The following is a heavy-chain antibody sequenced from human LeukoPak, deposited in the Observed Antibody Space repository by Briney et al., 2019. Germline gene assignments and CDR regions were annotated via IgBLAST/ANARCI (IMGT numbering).Heavy chain of an antibody. CDR2: IYYSGST. D-gene: IGHD1-26*01. Sequence: PSETLSLTCTVSGGSISSSSYYWGWIRQPPGKGLEWIGSIYYSGSTYYNPSLKSRVTISVDTSKNQFSLKLSSVTAADTAAYYCARLGAPYYYYYMDVWGKGTTVTVSS. CDR3: ARLGAPYYYYYMDV. J-gene: IGHJ6*03. V-gene: IGHV4-39*01. CDR1: GGSISSSSYY.